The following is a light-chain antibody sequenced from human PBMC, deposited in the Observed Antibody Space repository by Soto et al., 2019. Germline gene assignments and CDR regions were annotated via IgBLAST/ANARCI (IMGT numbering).Light chain of an antibody. CDR3: QQSYSTPPT. CDR2: TSS. J-gene: IGKJ1*01. V-gene: IGKV1-39*01. Sequence: IHMTQSPASLSASVGYRVTISCRASQSIGRNLNWYQQKPGKAPTLLIFTSSSLQSGVPSRFSGSGYGTDFILTISSLQPEDFATYYCQQSYSTPPTFGQGTKVDIK. CDR1: QSIGRN.